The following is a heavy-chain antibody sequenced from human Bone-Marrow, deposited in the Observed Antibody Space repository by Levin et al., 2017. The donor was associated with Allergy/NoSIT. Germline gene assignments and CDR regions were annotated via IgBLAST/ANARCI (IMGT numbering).Heavy chain of an antibody. Sequence: SETLSLTCAVYGGSFSGYYWSWIRQPPGKGLEWIGEINHSGSTNYNPSLKSRVTISVDTSKNQFSLKLSSVTAADTAVYYCARGKTGYSSGWTTGKSFDYWGQGTLVTVSS. V-gene: IGHV4-34*01. CDR1: GGSFSGYY. J-gene: IGHJ4*02. CDR2: INHSGST. CDR3: ARGKTGYSSGWTTGKSFDY. D-gene: IGHD6-19*01.